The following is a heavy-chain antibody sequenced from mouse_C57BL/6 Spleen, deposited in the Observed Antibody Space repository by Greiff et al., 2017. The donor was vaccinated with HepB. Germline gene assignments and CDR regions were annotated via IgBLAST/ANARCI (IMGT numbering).Heavy chain of an antibody. CDR2: IYPGDGDT. Sequence: QVQLQQSGAELVKPGASVKISCKASGYSFSSYWMNWVKQRPGKGLEWIGQIYPGDGDTNYNGKFKGKATLTADKSSSTAYMQLSSLTSEASAVYFCARWDGHYAMDYWGQGTSVTVSS. CDR1: GYSFSSYW. D-gene: IGHD2-3*01. CDR3: ARWDGHYAMDY. J-gene: IGHJ4*01. V-gene: IGHV1-80*01.